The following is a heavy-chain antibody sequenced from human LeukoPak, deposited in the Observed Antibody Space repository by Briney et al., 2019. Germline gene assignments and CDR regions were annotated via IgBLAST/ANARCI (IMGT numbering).Heavy chain of an antibody. V-gene: IGHV1-69*13. CDR3: ASGPLHCSSTSCYIDYFDY. D-gene: IGHD2-2*02. J-gene: IGHJ4*02. CDR1: GGTFSSYA. CDR2: IIPIFGTA. Sequence: SVKVSCKASGGTFSSYAISWVRQAPGQGLEWMGGIIPIFGTANYAQKFQGRVTITADESTSTAYMELSSLRSEDTAVYYCASGPLHCSSTSCYIDYFDYWGQGTLVTVSS.